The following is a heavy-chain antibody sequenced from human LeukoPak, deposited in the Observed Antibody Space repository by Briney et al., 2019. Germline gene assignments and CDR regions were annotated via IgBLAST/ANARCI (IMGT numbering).Heavy chain of an antibody. D-gene: IGHD2-15*01. CDR3: ARMTGGLWDY. V-gene: IGHV3-7*05. CDR1: QFTFSTYW. Sequence: GGSLRLSCAASQFTFSTYWMSWLRQAPGKGLEWVAKIKEDGSEKYYVDSVEGRFTISRDNAKNSLFLQVNSLRAEDTAVYYCARMTGGLWDYWGQGTLVTVSS. J-gene: IGHJ4*02. CDR2: IKEDGSEK.